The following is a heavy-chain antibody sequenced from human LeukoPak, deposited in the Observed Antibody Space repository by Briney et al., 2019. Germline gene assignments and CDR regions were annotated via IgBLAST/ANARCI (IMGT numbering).Heavy chain of an antibody. CDR3: ATAIRGYDSSGYYNLQH. CDR2: FDPEDGET. Sequence: ASVKVSCKVSGYTLTELSMHWGRQAPGNGREGRGGFDPEDGETIYAQKFQGRVTMTEDTSTDTAYMELSSLRSEDTAVYYCATAIRGYDSSGYYNLQHWGQGTLVTVSS. D-gene: IGHD3-22*01. J-gene: IGHJ1*01. V-gene: IGHV1-24*01. CDR1: GYTLTELS.